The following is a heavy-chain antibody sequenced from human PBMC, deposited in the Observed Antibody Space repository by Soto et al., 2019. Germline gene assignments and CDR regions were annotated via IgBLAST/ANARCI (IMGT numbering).Heavy chain of an antibody. D-gene: IGHD4-17*01. CDR3: ASNYGDYRLSYYFDY. CDR1: GGTFSSYA. J-gene: IGHJ4*02. CDR2: IIPIFGTA. V-gene: IGHV1-69*13. Sequence: ASVKVSCKASGGTFSSYAISWVRQAPGQGLEWMGGIIPIFGTANYAQKFQGRVTITADESTSTAYMELSSLRSEDTAVYYCASNYGDYRLSYYFDYWGQGTLVNVSS.